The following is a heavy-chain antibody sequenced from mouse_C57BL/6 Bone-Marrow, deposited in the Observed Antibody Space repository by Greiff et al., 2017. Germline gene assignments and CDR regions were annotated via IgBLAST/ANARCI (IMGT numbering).Heavy chain of an antibody. CDR2: IYPGSGST. Sequence: QVQLKQPGAELVKPGASVKMSCKASGYTFTSYWITWVKQRPGQGLEWIGGIYPGSGSTNYNEKFKSKATLTVDTSSSTAYMQLSSLTSEDSAVYYCATAYYSNGDWGQGTTLTVSS. V-gene: IGHV1-55*01. D-gene: IGHD2-5*01. CDR1: GYTFTSYW. J-gene: IGHJ2*01. CDR3: ATAYYSNGD.